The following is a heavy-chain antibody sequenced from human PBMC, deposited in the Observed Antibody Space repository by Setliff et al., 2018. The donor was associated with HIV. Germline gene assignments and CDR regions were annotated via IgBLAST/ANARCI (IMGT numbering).Heavy chain of an antibody. CDR3: ARLTTTYYYDSSAYYHPD. J-gene: IGHJ4*02. V-gene: IGHV4-34*01. CDR2: INHSGST. CDR1: GGSFSGYY. Sequence: SETLSLTCAVYGGSFSGYYWSWIRQPPGKGLEWIGEINHSGSTNYNPSLKSRVTISVDTSKNQFSLKLSSVTAADTAVFYCARLTTTYYYDSSAYYHPDWGQGTLVTVSS. D-gene: IGHD3-22*01.